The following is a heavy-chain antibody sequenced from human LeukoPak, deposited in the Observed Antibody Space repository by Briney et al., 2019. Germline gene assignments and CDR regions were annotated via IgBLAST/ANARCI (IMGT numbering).Heavy chain of an antibody. CDR3: ARPRPYCSGGSCYSRGYYMDV. V-gene: IGHV4-39*01. Sequence: PSETLSLTCTVSGGSISSSSYYWGWIRQPPGKGLEWIGSIYYSGSTYYNPSLKSRVTISVDTSKNQFSLKLSSVTAADTAVYYCARPRPYCSGGSCYSRGYYMDVWGKGATVTVSS. CDR2: IYYSGST. CDR1: GGSISSSSYY. J-gene: IGHJ6*03. D-gene: IGHD2-15*01.